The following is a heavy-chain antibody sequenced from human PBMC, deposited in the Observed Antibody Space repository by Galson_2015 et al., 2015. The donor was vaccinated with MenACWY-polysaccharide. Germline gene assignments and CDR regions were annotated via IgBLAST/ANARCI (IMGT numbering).Heavy chain of an antibody. CDR3: AKDDSGSYPY. CDR2: VNWDGTNT. D-gene: IGHD3-10*01. J-gene: IGHJ4*02. Sequence: SLRLSCAASGFTFNGYAMHWVRQAPGQGLEWVALVNWDGTNTYYADSVKGRFTISRDNSKNTLYLQMNRLRTEDTAWYYCAKDDSGSYPYWGQGTLVTVSS. V-gene: IGHV3-43*02. CDR1: GFTFNGYA.